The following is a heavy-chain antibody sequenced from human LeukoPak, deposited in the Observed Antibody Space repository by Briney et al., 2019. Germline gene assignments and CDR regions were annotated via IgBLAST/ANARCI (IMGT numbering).Heavy chain of an antibody. CDR2: IIPIFGTA. J-gene: IGHJ6*03. Sequence: ASVKVSCKASGGTFSSYALSWVRQAPGQGLEWMGGIIPIFGTANYAQKFQGRVTITADESTSTAYMELSSLRSEDTAVYYCASLGMSSSSSHYYYYMDVWGEGTTVTVSS. CDR1: GGTFSSYA. CDR3: ASLGMSSSSSHYYYYMDV. V-gene: IGHV1-69*13. D-gene: IGHD6-6*01.